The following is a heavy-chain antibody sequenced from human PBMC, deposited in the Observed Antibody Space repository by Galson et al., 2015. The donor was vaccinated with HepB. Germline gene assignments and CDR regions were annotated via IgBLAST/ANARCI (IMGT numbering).Heavy chain of an antibody. CDR1: GFTFSTHA. V-gene: IGHV3-23*01. D-gene: IGHD1-26*01. CDR3: AKWGGAVDY. CDR2: ISGGGTST. Sequence: SLRLSCAASGFTFSTHAMTWVRQVPGKGLEWLSTISGGGTSTYYTDSVKGRFTISRDNSKNTLYLQMKSLRAEDTAIYYCAKWGGAVDYWGQGTLVTVSS. J-gene: IGHJ4*02.